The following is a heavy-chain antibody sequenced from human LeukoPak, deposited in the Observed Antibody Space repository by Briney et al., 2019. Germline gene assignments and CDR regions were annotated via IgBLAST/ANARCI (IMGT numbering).Heavy chain of an antibody. CDR3: ARDPPYCSGNNCYFDY. Sequence: PGGSLRLSCAASEFTFTSYSMNWVRQAPGKGLEWVSTISGGGGSTYYADSVKGRFTISRDNSKNTLYLQVNSLRAEDTALYYCARDPPYCSGNNCYFDYWGQGTLVTVSP. J-gene: IGHJ4*02. CDR1: EFTFTSYS. D-gene: IGHD2-15*01. CDR2: ISGGGGST. V-gene: IGHV3-23*01.